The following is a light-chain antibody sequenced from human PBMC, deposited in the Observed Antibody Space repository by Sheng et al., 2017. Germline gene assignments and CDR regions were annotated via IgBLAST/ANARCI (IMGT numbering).Light chain of an antibody. CDR2: AAS. CDR1: QTITNW. CDR3: QQANSFPWT. Sequence: DIQMTQSPSSVSASVGDRVTITCRASQTITNWLAWYQQKPGKDPKLLIYAASTLQTGVPARFSGSGFGTDFTLTISSLQPEDFATYYCQQANSFPWTFDQGTKVEIK. V-gene: IGKV1-12*01. J-gene: IGKJ1*01.